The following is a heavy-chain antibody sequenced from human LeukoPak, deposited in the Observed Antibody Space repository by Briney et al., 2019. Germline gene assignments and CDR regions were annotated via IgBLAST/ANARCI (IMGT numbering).Heavy chain of an antibody. D-gene: IGHD6-6*01. CDR3: ERERSSSSDY. J-gene: IGHJ4*02. Sequence: PSETLSLTCAVSGYSISSGYYWGWIRRPPGKGLEWIGSIYHSGSTYYNPSLKSRVTISVDTSKNQFSLKLSSVTATDAAIYYYERERSSSSDYWGQGTLVTVSS. V-gene: IGHV4-38-2*02. CDR2: IYHSGST. CDR1: GYSISSGYY.